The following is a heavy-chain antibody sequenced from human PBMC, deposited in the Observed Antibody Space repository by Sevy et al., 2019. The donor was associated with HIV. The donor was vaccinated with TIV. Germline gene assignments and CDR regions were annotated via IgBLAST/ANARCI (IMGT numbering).Heavy chain of an antibody. J-gene: IGHJ3*02. V-gene: IGHV3-21*01. D-gene: IGHD3-10*01. CDR1: GFTFSTYT. Sequence: GGSLRLSCAASGFTFSTYTMNWVRQAPGKGLEWLSSITFSSNYIYYADSVKGRFTISRDNAKKSLFLQMNILRAEDTAVYYCARPYGSGSWEAFDIWGQGTMVTVSS. CDR2: ITFSSNYI. CDR3: ARPYGSGSWEAFDI.